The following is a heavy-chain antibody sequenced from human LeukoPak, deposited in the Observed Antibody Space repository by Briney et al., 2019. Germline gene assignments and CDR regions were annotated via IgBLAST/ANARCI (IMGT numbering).Heavy chain of an antibody. CDR2: ISGSGGST. J-gene: IGHJ4*02. Sequence: GGSLRLSCAASGFTFSSYAMGWVRQAPGKGLEWVSAISGSGGSTYNADSVKGRFTISRDNSKNTMYLQMNSLRAEDTGVYYCARHSSGNLQPFDSWGQGTLVTVSS. CDR3: ARHSSGNLQPFDS. V-gene: IGHV3-23*01. CDR1: GFTFSSYA. D-gene: IGHD3-22*01.